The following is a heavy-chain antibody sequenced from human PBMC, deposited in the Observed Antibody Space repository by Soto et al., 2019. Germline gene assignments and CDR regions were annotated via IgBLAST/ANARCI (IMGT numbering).Heavy chain of an antibody. V-gene: IGHV4-34*01. CDR1: GGSFSGYY. J-gene: IGHJ6*03. Sequence: QVQLQQWGAGLLKPSETLSLTCAVYGGSFSGYYWSWIRQPPGKGLEWVGEINHSGSTNYNPSLKSRVTISVDTSRNQFSLKLSSVTAADTAVYYCARGSYYGSGGYYLYYYYYMDVWGKVTTVTVSS. CDR2: INHSGST. CDR3: ARGSYYGSGGYYLYYYYYMDV. D-gene: IGHD3-10*01.